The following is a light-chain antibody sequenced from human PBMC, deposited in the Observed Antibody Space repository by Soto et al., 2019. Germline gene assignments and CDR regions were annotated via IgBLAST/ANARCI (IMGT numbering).Light chain of an antibody. CDR2: AAS. J-gene: IGKJ3*01. CDR1: QSIDRD. CDR3: QQSYSRVFT. V-gene: IGKV1-39*01. Sequence: DIQVTQSPSSLSASVGDRVTITCRASQSIDRDLNWYQQKPGKAPKLLIFAASSLQSGVPARFSGSGSGTDFTLTISSLQPDDFGTYYCQQSYSRVFTFGPGTKVDF.